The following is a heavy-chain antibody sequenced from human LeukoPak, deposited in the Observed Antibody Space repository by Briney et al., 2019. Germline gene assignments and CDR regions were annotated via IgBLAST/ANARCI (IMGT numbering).Heavy chain of an antibody. D-gene: IGHD2-21*02. Sequence: GASVKVSCKASGYTSTGYYMHWVRQAPGQGLEWTGWINPNSGGTNYAQKFQGRVTMTRDTSISTAYMELSRLRSDDTAVYYCARDRKAQNRPYCGGDCYPHYWGQGTLVTVSS. CDR1: GYTSTGYY. J-gene: IGHJ4*02. CDR2: INPNSGGT. CDR3: ARDRKAQNRPYCGGDCYPHY. V-gene: IGHV1-2*02.